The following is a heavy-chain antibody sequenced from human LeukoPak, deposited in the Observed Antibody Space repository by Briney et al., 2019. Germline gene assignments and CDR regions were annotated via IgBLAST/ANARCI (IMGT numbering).Heavy chain of an antibody. J-gene: IGHJ4*02. CDR1: GFTFSSYG. Sequence: PGGSLRLSCAASGFTFSSYGMHWVRQAPGKGLEWVAVIWYDGSNKYYAASVKGRFTISRDNSKNTLYLQMNSLRAEDRAVYYCARDLECSGGSCYSYGPDYSGQGTLVTVSS. D-gene: IGHD2-15*01. CDR3: ARDLECSGGSCYSYGPDY. CDR2: IWYDGSNK. V-gene: IGHV3-33*01.